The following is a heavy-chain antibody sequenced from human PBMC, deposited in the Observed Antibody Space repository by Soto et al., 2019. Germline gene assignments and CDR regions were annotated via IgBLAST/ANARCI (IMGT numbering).Heavy chain of an antibody. D-gene: IGHD6-13*01. V-gene: IGHV3-11*01. CDR2: IVNRGTGK. CDR3: ARDLRAVGMASRFDP. CDR1: GFTFGASS. Sequence: QVQLVESGGGLVKPGGSLRLSCEASGFTFGASSMPGFGRAPGKGLEWVSFIVNRGTGKYYADSVKGRFTIFRDNAKNSLYLQMNSLRAEDTAMYYCARDLRAVGMASRFDPWGQGTLVTVSS. J-gene: IGHJ5*02.